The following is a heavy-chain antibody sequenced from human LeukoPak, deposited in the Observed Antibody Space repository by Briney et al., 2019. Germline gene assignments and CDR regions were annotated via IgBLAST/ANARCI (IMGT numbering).Heavy chain of an antibody. CDR2: ISHSGGT. V-gene: IGHV4-34*01. Sequence: SETLSLTCTVYGGSFSDYYWNWIRQPPGKGLEWIGEISHSGGTNYNPSLKSRVTISVDTSKNQFSLKLSSVTAADTAVYYCARTTGGYCRGRSCYSYYYYMDVWGKGTTVTVSS. D-gene: IGHD2-15*01. J-gene: IGHJ6*03. CDR3: ARTTGGYCRGRSCYSYYYYMDV. CDR1: GGSFSDYY.